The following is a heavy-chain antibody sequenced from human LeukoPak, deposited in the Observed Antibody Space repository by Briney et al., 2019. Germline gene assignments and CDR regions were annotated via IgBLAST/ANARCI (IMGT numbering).Heavy chain of an antibody. CDR3: ARDPTPGSSWYGGGYMDV. V-gene: IGHV3-30*03. D-gene: IGHD6-13*01. CDR1: AFTLSSYG. J-gene: IGHJ6*03. Sequence: PGGSLRLSCAASAFTLSSYGMHWVRQAPGKGLEGVAVISYDGSNKYYADSVKGRFTISRDNSKNTLYLQMNSLRAEDTAVYYCARDPTPGSSWYGGGYMDVWGKGTTVTVSS. CDR2: ISYDGSNK.